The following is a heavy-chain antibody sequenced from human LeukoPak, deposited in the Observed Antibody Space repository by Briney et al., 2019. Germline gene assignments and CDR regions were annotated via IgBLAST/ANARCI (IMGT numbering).Heavy chain of an antibody. CDR1: GFTFSSYE. V-gene: IGHV3-48*03. CDR3: ARAQRHRGFLVRNYYYGMDV. CDR2: ISSSGSTI. J-gene: IGHJ6*02. Sequence: PGGSLRLSCAASGFTFSSYEMNWVRQAPGKGLEWVSYISSSGSTIYYADSVKGRFTISRDNAKNSLYLQMNSLRAEDTAVYYCARAQRHRGFLVRNYYYGMDVWGQGTTVTVSS. D-gene: IGHD3-3*01.